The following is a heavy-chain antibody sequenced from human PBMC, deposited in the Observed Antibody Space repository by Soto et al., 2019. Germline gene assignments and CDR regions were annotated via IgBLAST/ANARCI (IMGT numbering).Heavy chain of an antibody. CDR3: ARDVMITFGGVIVRSAFDY. D-gene: IGHD3-16*02. J-gene: IGHJ4*02. V-gene: IGHV3-66*01. Sequence: ESGGGLVQPGGSLRLSCAASGFTVSSNYMSWVRQAPGKGLEWVSVIYSGGSTYYADSVKGRFTISRDNSKNTLYLQMNSLRADDTAVYYCARDVMITFGGVIVRSAFDYWGQGTLVTVSS. CDR2: IYSGGST. CDR1: GFTVSSNY.